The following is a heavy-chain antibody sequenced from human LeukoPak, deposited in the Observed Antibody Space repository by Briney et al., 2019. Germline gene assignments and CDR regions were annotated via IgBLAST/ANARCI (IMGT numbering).Heavy chain of an antibody. CDR1: GFTLSDHY. CDR3: TRGRQFGH. V-gene: IGHV3-72*01. J-gene: IGHJ5*02. Sequence: GGSLSLSCATSGFTLSDHYLDWVRQAPGKGLEWVGRSRNKANNYSSEYAASVRGRFTISRDDSSNSVDLQMSSLKMEDSAVYYCTRGRQFGHWGQGTLVTVSS. CDR2: SRNKANNYSS.